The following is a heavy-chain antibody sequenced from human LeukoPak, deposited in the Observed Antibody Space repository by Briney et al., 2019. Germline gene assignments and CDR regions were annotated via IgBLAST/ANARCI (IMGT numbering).Heavy chain of an antibody. CDR2: IKSDGTT. CDR1: GFTFSGAW. D-gene: IGHD4-17*01. J-gene: IGHJ4*02. V-gene: IGHV3-15*01. CDR3: ATDIPGLGVGELDY. Sequence: GGSLRLSCAASGFTFSGAWMTWVRQGPGKGLEWVGRIKSDGTTDYSTPVQGRFIISRDDSTDTVSLQMASLRSDEQAVYFCATDIPGLGVGELDYWGQGTPVIVSS.